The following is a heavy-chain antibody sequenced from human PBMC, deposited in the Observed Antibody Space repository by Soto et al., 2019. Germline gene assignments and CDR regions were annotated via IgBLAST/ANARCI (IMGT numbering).Heavy chain of an antibody. V-gene: IGHV1-18*01. CDR2: IRPNNGNT. CDR3: TRGSFWQLLFDS. Sequence: QVQLVQSGAEMKEPGSSVKVSCKASGYIFTNYGFTWLRQAPGQGLEWMGWIRPNNGNTNYAQRFQGRVTMTTDTSTSTAYLELRSLTSDDTAVYYCTRGSFWQLLFDSWGQGTMVTVSS. CDR1: GYIFTNYG. J-gene: IGHJ4*02. D-gene: IGHD6-19*01.